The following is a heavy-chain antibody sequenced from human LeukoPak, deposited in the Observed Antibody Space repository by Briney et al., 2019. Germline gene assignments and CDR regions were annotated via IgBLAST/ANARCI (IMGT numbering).Heavy chain of an antibody. CDR1: GFTFSTYG. V-gene: IGHV3-30*18. CDR2: ISSDGSHK. CDR3: AKSESIIAVAGTLDY. D-gene: IGHD6-19*01. Sequence: PGGSLRLSCAASGFTFSTYGMHWVRQAPGKGLEWVALISSDGSHKYYADSVKGRFTISRDNSKNTLYLQMNSLRAEDTAVYYCAKSESIIAVAGTLDYWGQGTLVTVSS. J-gene: IGHJ4*02.